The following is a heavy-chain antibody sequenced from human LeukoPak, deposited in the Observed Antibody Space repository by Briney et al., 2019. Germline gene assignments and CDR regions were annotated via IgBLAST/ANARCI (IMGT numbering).Heavy chain of an antibody. CDR3: ARESWALDY. CDR1: GFTFNNYE. J-gene: IGHJ4*02. V-gene: IGHV3-48*03. CDR2: IDTSGSTI. Sequence: PGASLRLSYAASGFTFNNYEMNWVRQAPGKGLEWASYIDTSGSTIYYADSVRGRFTISRDNAKNSLYLQMNSLRAEDTAVYYCARESWALDYWGQGTLVTVSS.